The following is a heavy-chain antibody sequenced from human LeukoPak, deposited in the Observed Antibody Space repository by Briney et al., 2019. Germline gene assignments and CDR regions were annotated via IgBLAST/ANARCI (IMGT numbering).Heavy chain of an antibody. CDR2: INHSGST. Sequence: SETLSLTCTVSGGSISNSSYYWGWIRQPPGKGLEWIGEINHSGSTNYNPSLKSRVTISVDTSKNQFSLKLSSVTAADTAVYYCARVLSGYYYHSIDYWGQGTLVTVSS. CDR3: ARVLSGYYYHSIDY. D-gene: IGHD3-22*01. V-gene: IGHV4-39*07. CDR1: GGSISNSSYY. J-gene: IGHJ4*02.